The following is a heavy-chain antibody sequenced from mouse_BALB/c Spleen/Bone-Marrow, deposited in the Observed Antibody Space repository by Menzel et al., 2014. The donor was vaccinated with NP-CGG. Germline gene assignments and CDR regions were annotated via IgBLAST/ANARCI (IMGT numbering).Heavy chain of an antibody. V-gene: IGHV5-6*01. J-gene: IGHJ2*01. Sequence: EVQGVESAGALVKPGGSLKLSCAASGLTFSNYGMSWCRQIPDKRLGWVATINSGGTYTFYPDSVKGGFTIFRDTTTKPLPPPLTSLRSADKPMNFCASMRDYEYFDYGGQGT. CDR1: GLTFSNYG. D-gene: IGHD2-4*01. CDR2: INSGGTYT. CDR3: ASMRDYEYFDY.